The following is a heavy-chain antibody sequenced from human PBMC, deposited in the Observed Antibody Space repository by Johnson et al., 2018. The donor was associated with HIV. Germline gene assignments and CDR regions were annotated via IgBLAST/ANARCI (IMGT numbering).Heavy chain of an antibody. J-gene: IGHJ3*02. Sequence: VQLVESGGGLVQPGGSLRLSCAASGLTFSSYWMSWVRKAPGKGLEWVAHIQQAGTNKYYVDSVTCRFTISRDNAKNSLYLQMNSLRAEDPAGYSCARGDIVVVPAATRAQDAIDIWGKGTMVTVSS. CDR2: IQQAGTNK. V-gene: IGHV3-7*01. CDR1: GLTFSSYW. D-gene: IGHD2-2*01. CDR3: ARGDIVVVPAATRAQDAIDI.